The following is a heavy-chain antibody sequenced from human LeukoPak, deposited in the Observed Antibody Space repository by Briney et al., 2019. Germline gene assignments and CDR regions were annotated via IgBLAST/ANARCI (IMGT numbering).Heavy chain of an antibody. D-gene: IGHD4-17*01. CDR1: GGSISSGGYS. CDR3: ARGDYDSYDY. J-gene: IGHJ4*02. V-gene: IGHV4-61*02. Sequence: SETLSLTCAVSGGSISSGGYSWSWIRQPPGQGLEWIGRIYTSGSTNYNPSLKSRVTVSVDMSKNQFSLKLSSVTAADTAVYYCARGDYDSYDYWGQGTLVTVSS. CDR2: IYTSGST.